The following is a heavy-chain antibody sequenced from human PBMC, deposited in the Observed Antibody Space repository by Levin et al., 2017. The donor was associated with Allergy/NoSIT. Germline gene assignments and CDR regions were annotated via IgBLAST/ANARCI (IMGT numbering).Heavy chain of an antibody. CDR1: GGTFSSYA. Sequence: KISCKASGGTFSSYAISWVRQAPGQGLEWMGGIIPIFGTANYAQKFQGRVTITADESTSTAYMELSSLRSEDTAVYYCARPSRIFDAFDIWGQGTMVTVSS. CDR2: IIPIFGTA. J-gene: IGHJ3*02. V-gene: IGHV1-69*01. D-gene: IGHD2-15*01. CDR3: ARPSRIFDAFDI.